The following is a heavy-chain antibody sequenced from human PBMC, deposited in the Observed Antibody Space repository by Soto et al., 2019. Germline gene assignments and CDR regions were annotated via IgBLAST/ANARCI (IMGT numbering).Heavy chain of an antibody. CDR2: INWSSGTI. V-gene: IGHV3-9*01. J-gene: IGHJ6*02. CDR1: GFTFGDYA. Sequence: GGSLRLSCAASGFTFGDYAMHWVRQAPGKGLEWVSGINWSSGTIHYADSVKGRFTISRDNAKNSLYLQMNSLRPEDTAVYYCTKDVSLGGLPGLYYDFDVWGQGTTVTVSS. CDR3: TKDVSLGGLPGLYYDFDV. D-gene: IGHD2-21*02.